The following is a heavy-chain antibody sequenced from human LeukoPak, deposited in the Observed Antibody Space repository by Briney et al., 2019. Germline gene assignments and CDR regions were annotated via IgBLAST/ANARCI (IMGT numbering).Heavy chain of an antibody. D-gene: IGHD1-26*01. J-gene: IGHJ6*02. CDR3: AEAKGYYYGMDV. Sequence: ASVKVSCKASGYTFTSYDINWVRQATGQGLEWMGWMNPNSGNTGYAQKFQGRVTMTRNTSISTAYVELSSLRSEDTAVYYCAEAKGYYYGMDVWGQGTTVTVSS. CDR1: GYTFTSYD. CDR2: MNPNSGNT. V-gene: IGHV1-8*01.